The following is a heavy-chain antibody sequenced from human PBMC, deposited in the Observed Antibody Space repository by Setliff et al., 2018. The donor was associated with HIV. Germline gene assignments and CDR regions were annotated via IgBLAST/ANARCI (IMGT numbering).Heavy chain of an antibody. Sequence: GGSLRLSCAASGFTFSSNAIHWVRQAPGKGLEYVSGISSNGGSTYYADSVKGRFIISRDNAKSSLYLQMNSLRAEDTAVYYCARVVGVAPYYYMDVWGKGTTVTVSS. CDR3: ARVVGVAPYYYMDV. J-gene: IGHJ6*03. CDR2: ISSNGGST. CDR1: GFTFSSNA. D-gene: IGHD2-15*01. V-gene: IGHV3-64*02.